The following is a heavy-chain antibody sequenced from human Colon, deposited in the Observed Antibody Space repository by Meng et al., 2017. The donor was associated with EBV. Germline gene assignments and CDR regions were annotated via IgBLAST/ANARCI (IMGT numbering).Heavy chain of an antibody. D-gene: IGHD6-19*01. CDR1: GGSVSSGGYY. CDR2: IYYSGST. J-gene: IGHJ4*02. CDR3: ARVSSGWDYFDY. V-gene: IGHV4-31*03. Sequence: VQRQEAAPGRVKPSQTLSLTCTVSGGSVSSGGYYWTWIRQHPGKGLEWFGHIYYSGSTFYNPSLKRRVIISIDTSKNQFSLNLRSVTAADTAVYCCARVSSGWDYFDYWGQGTLVTVSS.